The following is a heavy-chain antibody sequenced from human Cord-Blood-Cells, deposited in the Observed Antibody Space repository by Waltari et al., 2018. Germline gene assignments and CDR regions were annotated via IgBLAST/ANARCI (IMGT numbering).Heavy chain of an antibody. CDR1: GGTFTSYA. Sequence: QVQLVQSGAEVKKPGSSVKVSCKASGGTFTSYAISCVRQDPGHGLEWMGGIIPILGTANYAQKFQGRVTITADKSTSTAYMELSSLRSEDTAVYYCASYYYGSGSYYYYYGMDVWGQGTTVTVSS. CDR2: IIPILGTA. CDR3: ASYYYGSGSYYYYYGMDV. J-gene: IGHJ6*02. V-gene: IGHV1-69*06. D-gene: IGHD3-10*01.